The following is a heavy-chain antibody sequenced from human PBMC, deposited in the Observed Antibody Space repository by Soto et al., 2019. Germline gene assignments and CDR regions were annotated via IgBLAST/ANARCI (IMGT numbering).Heavy chain of an antibody. Sequence: ASVKVSCKASAYTFPSYDIDWVRQATGQGLEWMGWMNPNSGNTGYAQKFQGRVTMTRNTSISTAYMELSSLRSEDTAVYYCARDYYDSSGYYGYWGQGTLVTVSS. J-gene: IGHJ4*02. CDR1: AYTFPSYD. D-gene: IGHD3-22*01. CDR2: MNPNSGNT. V-gene: IGHV1-8*01. CDR3: ARDYYDSSGYYGY.